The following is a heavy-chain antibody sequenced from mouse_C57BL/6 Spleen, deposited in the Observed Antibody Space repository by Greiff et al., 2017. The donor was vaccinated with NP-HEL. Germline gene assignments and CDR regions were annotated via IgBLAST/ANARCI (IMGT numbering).Heavy chain of an antibody. CDR3: ARGGTGFDY. V-gene: IGHV5-4*03. D-gene: IGHD3-3*01. Sequence: EVKLLESGGGLVKPGGSLKLSCAASGFTFSSYALSWVRQTPEKRLEWVATISDGGSYTYYPDNGKGRFTISRDKAKNNLYLQMSHLKSEDTAMYYCARGGTGFDYWGQGTTLTVSS. J-gene: IGHJ2*01. CDR2: ISDGGSYT. CDR1: GFTFSSYA.